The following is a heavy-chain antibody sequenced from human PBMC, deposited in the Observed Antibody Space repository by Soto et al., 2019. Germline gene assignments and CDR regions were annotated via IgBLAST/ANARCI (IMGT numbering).Heavy chain of an antibody. Sequence: ASVKVSCEASGYTFTSYGISWVRQAPGQGLEWMGWISAYNGNTNYAQKLQGRVTMTTDTSTSTAYMELRSLRSDDTAVYYCARGPLRYLGWLLAHRPNDPFNTWGQGKMLTVSS. D-gene: IGHD3-9*01. J-gene: IGHJ3*02. CDR3: ARGPLRYLGWLLAHRPNDPFNT. CDR1: GYTFTSYG. CDR2: ISAYNGNT. V-gene: IGHV1-18*01.